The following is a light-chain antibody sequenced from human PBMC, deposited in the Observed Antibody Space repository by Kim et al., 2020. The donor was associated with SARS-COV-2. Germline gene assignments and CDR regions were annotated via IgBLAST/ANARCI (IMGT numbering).Light chain of an antibody. CDR1: SSDVGAYNY. V-gene: IGLV2-11*01. Sequence: QSVNISCTGTSSDVGAYNYVSWYQQHPGKAPKLMIYDVSKRPSGVPDRFSGSKSGNTASLTISGLQAEDEADYYRCSYAGSYTSYLFGSGTKVTVL. CDR3: CSYAGSYTSYL. J-gene: IGLJ1*01. CDR2: DVS.